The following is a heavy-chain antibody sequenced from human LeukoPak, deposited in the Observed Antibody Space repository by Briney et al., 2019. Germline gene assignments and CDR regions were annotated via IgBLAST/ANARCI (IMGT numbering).Heavy chain of an antibody. V-gene: IGHV4-59*08. CDR1: GDSINAYY. D-gene: IGHD3-10*01. CDR3: ARRRGEGGSNGHYNWFDP. CDR2: IYFSGTT. Sequence: PSETLSLTCTVSGDSINAYYWGWIRQPPGKGLEWIVYIYFSGTTKYNPSLESRVTISVDTSKNQFSRKLSNVTGADTTVYYCARRRGEGGSNGHYNWFDPWGQGILVTVSS. J-gene: IGHJ5*02.